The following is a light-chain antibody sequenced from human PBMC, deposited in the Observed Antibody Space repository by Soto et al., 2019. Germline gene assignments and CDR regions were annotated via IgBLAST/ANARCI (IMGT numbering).Light chain of an antibody. CDR3: QHSYRPPHT. CDR2: TAS. J-gene: IGKJ2*01. CDR1: QGSSIY. Sequence: DIQVTQSPSFLSASVGHRVNITCRASQGSSIYLAWYQQKPGRAPKLLIYTASTLQTGVPSRFSGSGSGTEFTLTISSLQPEDFATYYCQHSYRPPHTFGQGTKLETK. V-gene: IGKV1-9*01.